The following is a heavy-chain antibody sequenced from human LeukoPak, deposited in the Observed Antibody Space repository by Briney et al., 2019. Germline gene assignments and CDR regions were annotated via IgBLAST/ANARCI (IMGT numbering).Heavy chain of an antibody. Sequence: SETLSLTCTVSGYSISSGYYWGWIRQPPGKGLEWIGSIYHSGSTYYNPSLKSRVTISVDTSKNQFSLKLSSVTAADTAVYYCARGSSSQVNPFDYWGQGTLVTVSS. D-gene: IGHD6-13*01. CDR1: GYSISSGYY. J-gene: IGHJ4*02. V-gene: IGHV4-38-2*02. CDR2: IYHSGST. CDR3: ARGSSSQVNPFDY.